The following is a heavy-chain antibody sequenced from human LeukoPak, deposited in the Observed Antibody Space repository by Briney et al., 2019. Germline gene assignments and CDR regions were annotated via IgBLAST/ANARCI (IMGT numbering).Heavy chain of an antibody. V-gene: IGHV3-48*04. Sequence: GGSLTLSCAASGFTYSSYSMNWLRKAPRKGLEWVSYISSSSSTIYYADSVKGRFTISRDNAKNSLYLQMNSLRAEDTAVYYCASLLTSSSSHYFDYWGQGSLVTVSS. CDR3: ASLLTSSSSHYFDY. CDR1: GFTYSSYS. CDR2: ISSSSSTI. J-gene: IGHJ4*02. D-gene: IGHD6-6*01.